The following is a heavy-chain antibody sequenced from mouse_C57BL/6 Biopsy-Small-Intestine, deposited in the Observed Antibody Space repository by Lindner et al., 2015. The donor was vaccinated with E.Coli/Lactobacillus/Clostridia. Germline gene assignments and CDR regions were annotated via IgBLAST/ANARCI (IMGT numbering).Heavy chain of an antibody. V-gene: IGHV1-85*01. J-gene: IGHJ4*01. CDR1: GYNFGDFY. D-gene: IGHD1-2*01. CDR3: ARDYNGYNRFDF. CDR2: IYPRDGDT. Sequence: ASVKVSCKTSGYNFGDFYIHWVRQAPGQGLEWMGWIYPRDGDTNYAQKFRGRVTMTRDTSTSTVAVELHSLKSDDTAVYFCARDYNGYNRFDFWGQGSLVTVSA.